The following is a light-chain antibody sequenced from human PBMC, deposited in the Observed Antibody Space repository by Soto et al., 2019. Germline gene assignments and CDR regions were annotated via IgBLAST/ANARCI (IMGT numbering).Light chain of an antibody. V-gene: IGKV3-20*01. CDR3: QQYGSSPGT. CDR2: GAS. Sequence: EIVLTQSPGTLSLSPGERATLSCRASQSVSSSYLAWYQRKPGQAPRLLIYGASSRATGIPDRFSGSGSGTDFTLTISRLEPEDFAVYSCQQYGSSPGTFGQGTKVDIK. J-gene: IGKJ1*01. CDR1: QSVSSSY.